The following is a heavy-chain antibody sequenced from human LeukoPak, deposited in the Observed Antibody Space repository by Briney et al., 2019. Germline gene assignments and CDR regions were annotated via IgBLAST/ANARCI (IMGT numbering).Heavy chain of an antibody. CDR3: ARRGSYYYYYMDV. V-gene: IGHV4-30-4*02. CDR2: IHYSGST. D-gene: IGHD3-10*01. Sequence: SETLSLTCSFSSGSISSGDYYWSWIRQPPGRGLEWIGYIHYSGSTYYKPSLKTRVTISIDRSKNQFSLKLSSVTAADTAVYYCARRGSYYYYYMDVWGKGTSVTVSS. J-gene: IGHJ6*03. CDR1: SGSISSGDYY.